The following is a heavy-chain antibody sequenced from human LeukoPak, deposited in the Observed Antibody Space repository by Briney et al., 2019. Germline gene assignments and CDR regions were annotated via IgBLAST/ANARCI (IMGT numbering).Heavy chain of an antibody. CDR1: GLTFTDYW. J-gene: IGHJ4*02. CDR3: AMSRAAAGCD. D-gene: IGHD6-13*01. CDR2: IGQDGSNK. Sequence: PGGSLRLSCAASGLTFTDYWMSWVRQAPGKGLEWVANIGQDGSNKFYVASVKGRFSISRDNAKNSVFLQMNNLRVEDTAIYYCAMSRAAAGCDWGQGTLVTVSS. V-gene: IGHV3-7*03.